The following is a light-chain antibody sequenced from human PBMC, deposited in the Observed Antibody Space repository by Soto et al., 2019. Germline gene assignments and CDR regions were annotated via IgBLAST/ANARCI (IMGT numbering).Light chain of an antibody. CDR2: DAS. Sequence: DIQMTQSPSSLSASVGDRVTITCQASQDISNYLNWYQQKPGKAPKLLIYDASNLETGVPSRFSGSGSGTDFIFTISSLQPEDIATYYCQQYANLPPYTFGQGTKLEIK. CDR1: QDISNY. V-gene: IGKV1-33*01. CDR3: QQYANLPPYT. J-gene: IGKJ2*01.